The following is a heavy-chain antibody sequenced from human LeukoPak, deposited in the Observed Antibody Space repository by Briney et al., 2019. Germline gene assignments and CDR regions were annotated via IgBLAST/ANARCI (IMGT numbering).Heavy chain of an antibody. CDR3: ARDNLVADSSWPGDGMDV. V-gene: IGHV3-33*01. CDR1: GFTFSSYG. J-gene: IGHJ6*02. CDR2: IWYDGSNK. D-gene: IGHD6-13*01. Sequence: GGSLRLSCAASGFTFSSYGMHWVRQAPGKGLEWVAVIWYDGSNKYYADSVKGRFTISRDNSKNTLYLQMNSLRTEDTAVYYCARDNLVADSSWPGDGMDVWGQGTTVTVSS.